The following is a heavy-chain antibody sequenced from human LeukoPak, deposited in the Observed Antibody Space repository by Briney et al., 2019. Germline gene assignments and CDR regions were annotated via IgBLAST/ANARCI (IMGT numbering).Heavy chain of an antibody. D-gene: IGHD6-25*01. J-gene: IGHJ3*02. V-gene: IGHV3-48*04. CDR1: GFTLSSYS. CDR3: ARDKGIAATVDAFDI. CDR2: ISSSSSTI. Sequence: GGSLRLSCAASGFTLSSYSMNWVRQAPGKGLEWVSYISSSSSTIYYADSVKGRFTISRDNTKNSLYLQMNSLRAEDTAVYYCARDKGIAATVDAFDIWGQGTMVTVSS.